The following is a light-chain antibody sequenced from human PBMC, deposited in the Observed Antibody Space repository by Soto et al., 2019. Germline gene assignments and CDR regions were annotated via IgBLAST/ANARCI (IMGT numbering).Light chain of an antibody. J-gene: IGKJ1*01. CDR3: QKYDGTGT. CDR2: GAS. CDR1: QFFGSDY. V-gene: IGKV3-20*01. Sequence: EIVLTQSPDTLSLSPGERATLSCRASQFFGSDYLAWYQQKPGQPPRLLIYGASRRATGIPDRFSGSGSGTDFTLTISSLEPEDFAMYYCQKYDGTGTFGQGIKVEIK.